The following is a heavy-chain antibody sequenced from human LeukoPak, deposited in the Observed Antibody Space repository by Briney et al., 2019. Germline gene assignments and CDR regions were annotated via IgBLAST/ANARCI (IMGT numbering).Heavy chain of an antibody. D-gene: IGHD6-19*01. J-gene: IGHJ4*02. Sequence: GGSLRLSCAGSGFTYSIYWMSWVRQAPGKGLEWVANIKEDGSEKYYVDSVKGRLTISRDNTKNSVYLQMSSLRAEDTAVYYCARAPRAVAGDYWGQGTLVTVSS. CDR3: ARAPRAVAGDY. CDR1: GFTYSIYW. V-gene: IGHV3-7*01. CDR2: IKEDGSEK.